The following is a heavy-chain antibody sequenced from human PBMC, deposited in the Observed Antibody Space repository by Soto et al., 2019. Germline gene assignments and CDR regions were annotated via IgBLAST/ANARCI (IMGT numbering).Heavy chain of an antibody. V-gene: IGHV1-8*01. CDR1: GYTFTSYY. Sequence: ASVKVSCKAFGYTFTSYYINWVRQATGQGLEWMGWMNPNSGNTGYAQKFQGRVTMTRNTSISTAYMELSSLRSEDTAVYYCASHAGIPPHYYYMDVWGKGTTVTVSS. CDR2: MNPNSGNT. D-gene: IGHD5-18*01. CDR3: ASHAGIPPHYYYMDV. J-gene: IGHJ6*03.